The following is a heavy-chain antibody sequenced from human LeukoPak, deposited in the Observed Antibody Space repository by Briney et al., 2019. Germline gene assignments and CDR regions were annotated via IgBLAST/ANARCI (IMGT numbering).Heavy chain of an antibody. CDR1: GYTFTSYY. CDR3: ARGGKLGGAFDI. D-gene: IGHD7-27*01. J-gene: IGHJ3*02. CDR2: INCSGGST. Sequence: ASVKVSCKASGYTFTSYYIHWVRQAPGQGLKWMGIINCSGGSTSYAQKFQGRVTMTRDTSTSTAYMELSSLRSDDTAVYYCARGGKLGGAFDIWGQGTMVTVSS. V-gene: IGHV1-46*01.